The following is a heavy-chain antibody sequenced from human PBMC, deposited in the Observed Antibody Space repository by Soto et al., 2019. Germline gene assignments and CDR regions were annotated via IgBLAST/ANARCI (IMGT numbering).Heavy chain of an antibody. D-gene: IGHD3-3*01. CDR1: GFTVSSKY. J-gene: IGHJ3*02. CDR2: IQSGGPT. CDR3: ARGRYDFWSGPNDAFDI. Sequence: GGSLRLSCAASGFTVSSKYMSWVRQAPGKGLEWVSLIQSGGPTYYADSVKGRFTISRDTSENTLHLQMDSLRAEDTAVYYCARGRYDFWSGPNDAFDIWGQGTMVTVSS. V-gene: IGHV3-66*01.